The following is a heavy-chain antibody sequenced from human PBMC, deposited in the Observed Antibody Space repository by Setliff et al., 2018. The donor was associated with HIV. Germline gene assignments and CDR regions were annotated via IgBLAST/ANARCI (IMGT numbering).Heavy chain of an antibody. V-gene: IGHV4-4*02. CDR1: GGSISSDKW. J-gene: IGHJ4*02. CDR2: IYHSGST. Sequence: SETLSLTCAVSGGSISSDKWWTWVRQSPGKGLEWIGEIYHSGSTNYNPSLKSRVTISVDKSKSLFSLKVTSVTAADTALYYCARAVRSPTTYYYVFDYWGQGTLVTVSS. D-gene: IGHD3-10*02. CDR3: ARAVRSPTTYYYVFDY.